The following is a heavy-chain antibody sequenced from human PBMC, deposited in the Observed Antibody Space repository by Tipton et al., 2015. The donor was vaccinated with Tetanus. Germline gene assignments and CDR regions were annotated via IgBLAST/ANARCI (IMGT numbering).Heavy chain of an antibody. D-gene: IGHD6-13*01. Sequence: QLEQSGAEVKKPGASVKVSCKAFGYAFNSYDLNWVRQATGQGLEWLGYMDPKTGHATYAQRFQGRVTMTSDSDITTAYIELKNLRYDDTAVYYCARGNRGSSWFLWGQGTLVTVSS. V-gene: IGHV1-8*01. CDR2: MDPKTGHA. J-gene: IGHJ4*02. CDR3: ARGNRGSSWFL. CDR1: GYAFNSYD.